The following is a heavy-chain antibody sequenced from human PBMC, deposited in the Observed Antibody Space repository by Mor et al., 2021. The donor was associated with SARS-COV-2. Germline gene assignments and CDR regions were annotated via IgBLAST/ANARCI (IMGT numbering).Heavy chain of an antibody. CDR3: ARDWWRD. Sequence: YADSVKGRFTISRDHAKNSLYLQMNSLRAEDTAVYYCARDWWRDWGQGTLVTVSS. D-gene: IGHD2-15*01. V-gene: IGHV3-48*03. J-gene: IGHJ4*02.